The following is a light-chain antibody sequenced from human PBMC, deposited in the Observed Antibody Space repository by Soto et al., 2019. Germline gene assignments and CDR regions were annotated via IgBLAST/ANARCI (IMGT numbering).Light chain of an antibody. CDR3: QKYSKAPGK. J-gene: IGKJ1*01. CDR2: DAS. V-gene: IGKV1-27*01. Sequence: DIQMTQSPSSLSASLGDRVTITCRASQDISDYLAWYQQKPGNPPKLLIFDASTLQSGVPSRFRGSGPGTDFTLTITSLQPEDVATYYCQKYSKAPGKFGQGTKGDSK. CDR1: QDISDY.